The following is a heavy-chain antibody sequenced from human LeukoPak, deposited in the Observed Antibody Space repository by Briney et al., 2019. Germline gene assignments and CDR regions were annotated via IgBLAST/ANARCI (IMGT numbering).Heavy chain of an antibody. CDR2: IYNSGST. CDR1: GGSIYSSNW. J-gene: IGHJ6*03. CDR3: ARGRVSSSTWYSTYYYYFYMDV. D-gene: IGHD6-13*01. V-gene: IGHV4-4*02. Sequence: SGTLSLTCTVSGGSIYSSNWGSWVRQSPGKGLEWVGSIYNSGSTYYNPSLKSRVTISVDTSKNQFSLKLSSATAADTAVYFCARGRVSSSTWYSTYYYYFYMDVWGKGTTVTVSS.